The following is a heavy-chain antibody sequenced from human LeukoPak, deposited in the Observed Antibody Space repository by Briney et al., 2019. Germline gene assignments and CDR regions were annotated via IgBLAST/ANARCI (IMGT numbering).Heavy chain of an antibody. CDR1: GFTFSSYG. CDR2: ISGSGGST. CDR3: AKDRVRYCSSTSCLYFDY. V-gene: IGHV3-23*01. J-gene: IGHJ4*02. D-gene: IGHD2-2*01. Sequence: GGSLRLSCTASGFTFSSYGMTWVRQAPGKGLEWVSGISGSGGSTYYADSVKGRFTISRDNSKNTLYLQMNSLTAEDTAVYYCAKDRVRYCSSTSCLYFDYWGQGTLVTVSS.